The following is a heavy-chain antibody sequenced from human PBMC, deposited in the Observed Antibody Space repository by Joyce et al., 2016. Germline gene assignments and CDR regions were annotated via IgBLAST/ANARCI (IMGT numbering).Heavy chain of an antibody. CDR1: GFTFNRYA. CDR2: ISPDGSKK. D-gene: IGHD2-2*01. J-gene: IGHJ4*02. Sequence: QVQLVESGGGVAQPGRSLRLSCAASGFTFNRYAMQWVRQTPGTGLAWVAVISPDGSKKFYSDSVKDRFIISRDNSNKMVFVQMNSLRVEDTGVYYCARSPSNSWHTFDSWGQGTLVSVSS. V-gene: IGHV3-30-3*01. CDR3: ARSPSNSWHTFDS.